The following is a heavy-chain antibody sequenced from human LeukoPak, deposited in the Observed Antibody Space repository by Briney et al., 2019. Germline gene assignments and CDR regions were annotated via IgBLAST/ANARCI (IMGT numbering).Heavy chain of an antibody. Sequence: PGGSLRLSCAASGFTVSSNYMSWVRPAPGKGLECVSVIYSGGSTYYADSVKGRFTISRDNSKKTLYLQMNSLRAEDTAVYYCARVGCSSTSCYAGGWFDPWGQGTLVTVSS. CDR1: GFTVSSNY. CDR2: IYSGGST. J-gene: IGHJ5*02. CDR3: ARVGCSSTSCYAGGWFDP. D-gene: IGHD2-2*01. V-gene: IGHV3-53*01.